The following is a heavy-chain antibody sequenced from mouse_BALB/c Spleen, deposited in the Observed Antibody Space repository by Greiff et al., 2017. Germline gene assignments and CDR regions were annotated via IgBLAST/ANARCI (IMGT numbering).Heavy chain of an antibody. CDR2: INSNGGST. Sequence: DVQLVESGGGLVQPGGSLKLSCAASGFTFSSYGMSWVRQTPDKRLELVATINSNGGSTYYPDSVKGRFTISRDNAKNTLYLQMSSLKSEDTAMYYCARDTYGNYGAMDYWGQGTSVTVSS. CDR3: ARDTYGNYGAMDY. V-gene: IGHV5-6-3*01. D-gene: IGHD2-10*02. J-gene: IGHJ4*01. CDR1: GFTFSSYG.